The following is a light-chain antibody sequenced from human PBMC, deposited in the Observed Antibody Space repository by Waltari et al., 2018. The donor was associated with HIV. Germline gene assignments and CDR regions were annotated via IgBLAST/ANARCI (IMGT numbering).Light chain of an antibody. CDR3: QQYDTSPQWT. Sequence: ELVLTQSPGTLSLYPGERVTLYCRASQSVTSTYLAWYQHKPGQAPRLLMYGASNRATGTPDRFSGSGSGTDFTLTISRLEPEDFAVYYCQQYDTSPQWTFGQGTKVEI. V-gene: IGKV3-20*01. J-gene: IGKJ1*01. CDR2: GAS. CDR1: QSVTSTY.